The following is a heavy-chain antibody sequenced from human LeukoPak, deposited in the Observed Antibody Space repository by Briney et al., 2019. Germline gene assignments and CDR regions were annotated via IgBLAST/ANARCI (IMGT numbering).Heavy chain of an antibody. V-gene: IGHV4-34*01. CDR3: ARRVGRYFGERAYYYNYMDV. CDR1: GGSFSGYY. J-gene: IGHJ6*03. D-gene: IGHD3-10*01. CDR2: INHSGST. Sequence: PSETLSLTCAVYGGSFSGYYWSSIRQPPGKGLEWIGEINHSGSTKNNPSLKSRVTISVDTSKNQFSLKLSSVTAADTAVYYCARRVGRYFGERAYYYNYMDVWGKGTTVTISS.